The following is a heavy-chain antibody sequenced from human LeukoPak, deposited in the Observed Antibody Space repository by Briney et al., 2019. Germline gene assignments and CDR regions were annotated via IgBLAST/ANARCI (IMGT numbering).Heavy chain of an antibody. CDR3: AKQSSSGWYASLDS. CDR2: VSGSAVST. D-gene: IGHD6-19*01. V-gene: IGHV3-23*01. CDR1: GFSFISYA. Sequence: GGSLRLSCEASGFSFISYAMSWVRQARGKRLEWVSAVSGSAVSTHYADSVKGRFVVSKVNSKNTLYLQMSSLTVEDTAVYYCAKQSSSGWYASLDSWGQGALVIVSS. J-gene: IGHJ4*02.